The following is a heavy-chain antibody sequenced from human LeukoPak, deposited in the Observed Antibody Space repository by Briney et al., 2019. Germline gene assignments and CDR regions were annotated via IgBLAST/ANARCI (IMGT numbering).Heavy chain of an antibody. D-gene: IGHD3-16*01. CDR2: INPNSGGT. CDR3: ARDGALDY. CDR1: GYTFTNYY. J-gene: IGHJ4*02. V-gene: IGHV1-2*02. Sequence: ASVKVSCNASGYTFTNYYMHWLRQPPGQGLEWMGWINPNSGGTNYAQKFQGRVTMTRDTAISTAYVDLSRLGSDDTAVYYCARDGALDYWGQGTLVTVSS.